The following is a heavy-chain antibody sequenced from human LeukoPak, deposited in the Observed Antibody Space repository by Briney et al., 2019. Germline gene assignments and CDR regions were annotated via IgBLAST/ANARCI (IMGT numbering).Heavy chain of an antibody. CDR2: IKQDGSEK. V-gene: IGHV3-7*01. CDR3: ARAERFFGDYYYYYYMDV. Sequence: GGSLRLSCAASGFTFSSYEMNWVRQAPGKGLEGVANIKQDGSEKYYVDSVKGGFTISRDNAKNSLYLQMNSLRAEDTAVYYCARAERFFGDYYYYYYMDVGGKGTTVTVSS. CDR1: GFTFSSYE. D-gene: IGHD4-17*01. J-gene: IGHJ6*03.